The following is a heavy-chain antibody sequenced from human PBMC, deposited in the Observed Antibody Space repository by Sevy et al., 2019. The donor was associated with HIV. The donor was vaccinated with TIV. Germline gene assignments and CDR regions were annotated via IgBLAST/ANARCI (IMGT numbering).Heavy chain of an antibody. V-gene: IGHV3-53*01. Sequence: GGSLRLSCAASGFDVSNNYMSWVRQAPGKGLEWVSVIYTGGSTYYADSVTGGFTISRDISKNTVYLQMDSLSAEDTAVYYCARDHGGVQDWYFDLWGRGTLVTVSS. CDR1: GFDVSNNY. CDR2: IYTGGST. CDR3: ARDHGGVQDWYFDL. D-gene: IGHD2-8*02. J-gene: IGHJ2*01.